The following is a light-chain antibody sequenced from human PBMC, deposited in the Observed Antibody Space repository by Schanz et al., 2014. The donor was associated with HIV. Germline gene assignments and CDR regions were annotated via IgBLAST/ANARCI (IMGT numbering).Light chain of an antibody. CDR3: QQYYSSPLQVT. Sequence: DIVMTQSPDSLALSLGERATIHCKSSQSVLDGSNGKSYLAWYQQKSGQPPRLLIYLASTRAFGVPDRFSGSGSGTDFSLTISSLQAEDVAVYYCQQYYSSPLQVTFGGGTKVDIK. J-gene: IGKJ4*01. CDR1: QSVLDGSNGKSY. CDR2: LAS. V-gene: IGKV4-1*01.